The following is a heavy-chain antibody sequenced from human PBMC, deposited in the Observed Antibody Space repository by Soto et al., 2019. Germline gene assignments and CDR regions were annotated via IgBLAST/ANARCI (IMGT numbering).Heavy chain of an antibody. Sequence: PSETLSLTCAVYGGSFSAYYWSWVRQPPGKGLEWSGEIIHSESAKYNPSLKSRVTISVDTSKNQFSLKLSSVTAADTAVYYCARQRPTDGRWEFANYYGMDVWGQGTPVTVSS. V-gene: IGHV4-34*12. CDR3: ARQRPTDGRWEFANYYGMDV. D-gene: IGHD1-26*01. CDR2: IIHSESA. J-gene: IGHJ6*02. CDR1: GGSFSAYY.